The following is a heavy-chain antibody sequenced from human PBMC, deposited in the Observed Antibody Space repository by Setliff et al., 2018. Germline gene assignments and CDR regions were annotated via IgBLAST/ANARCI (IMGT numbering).Heavy chain of an antibody. CDR1: GYTFTSYA. V-gene: IGHV7-4-1*02. D-gene: IGHD6-6*01. CDR3: ASSAKAARPGYYYYYYMDV. Sequence: ASVKVSCKASGYTFTSYAMNWARQAPGQGLEWMGWINTNTGNPTYAQGFTGRFVFSLDTSVSTAYLQISSLKAEDTAVYYCASSAKAARPGYYYYYYMDVWGKGTTVTVSS. J-gene: IGHJ6*03. CDR2: INTNTGNP.